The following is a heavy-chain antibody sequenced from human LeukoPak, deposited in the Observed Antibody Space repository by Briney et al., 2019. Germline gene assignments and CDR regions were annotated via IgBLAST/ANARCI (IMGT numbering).Heavy chain of an antibody. CDR1: GGSISSGDYY. CDR3: ARGRALLKPRGGGYFDL. V-gene: IGHV4-30-4*01. Sequence: SETLSLTCTVSGGSISSGDYYWSWIRQPPGKGLEWIGYIYYSGSTYYNPSLKSRVTISVDTSKNQFSLKLSSVTAADTAVYYCARGRALLKPRGGGYFDLWGRGILVTVSS. J-gene: IGHJ2*01. D-gene: IGHD3-16*01. CDR2: IYYSGST.